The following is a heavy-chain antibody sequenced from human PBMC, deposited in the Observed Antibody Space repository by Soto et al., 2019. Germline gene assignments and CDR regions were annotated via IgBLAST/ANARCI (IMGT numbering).Heavy chain of an antibody. D-gene: IGHD1-26*01. V-gene: IGHV1-69*01. CDR2: SIPIFGTA. CDR3: ARDGGRHSGGIDY. Sequence: QVQLVQSGAEVKKPGSSVKVSCKASGGTFSSYSINWVRQAPGQGLEWMGESIPIFGTANYAQKFQGRVTIPADESTSTAYMELSSRRSEDTAVYYCARDGGRHSGGIDYWGQGTLVTVSS. J-gene: IGHJ4*02. CDR1: GGTFSSYS.